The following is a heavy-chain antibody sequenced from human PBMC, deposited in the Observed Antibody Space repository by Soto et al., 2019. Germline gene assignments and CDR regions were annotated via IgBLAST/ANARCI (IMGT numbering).Heavy chain of an antibody. V-gene: IGHV4-59*02. CDR2: IYNNGRT. CDR3: ARGHGIYVRFDS. CDR1: GGSVYDFY. J-gene: IGHJ4*02. D-gene: IGHD3-10*02. Sequence: SETLSLTCSVSGGSVYDFYWNWLRQTPGKGLEWIGNIYNNGRTNYNPSLKNRVTISIDTSKNQFSLHLSSVTTADTAMYFCARGHGIYVRFDSWGQGTLVTAPQ.